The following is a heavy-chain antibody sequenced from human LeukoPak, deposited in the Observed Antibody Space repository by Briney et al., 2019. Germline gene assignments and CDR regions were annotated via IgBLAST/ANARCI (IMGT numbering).Heavy chain of an antibody. D-gene: IGHD2-2*03. V-gene: IGHV3-30*18. CDR1: GFTFSTYG. CDR2: LSYDGSNK. CDR3: AKGGYCSSSSCYQGVFDI. J-gene: IGHJ3*02. Sequence: GRSLRLSCAASGFTFSTYGMYWVRQVPGKGLEWMALLSYDGSNKYYADSVKGRFTISRDNSKNTVYLQMNSLRAEDTAVYYCAKGGYCSSSSCYQGVFDIWGQGTMVTVFS.